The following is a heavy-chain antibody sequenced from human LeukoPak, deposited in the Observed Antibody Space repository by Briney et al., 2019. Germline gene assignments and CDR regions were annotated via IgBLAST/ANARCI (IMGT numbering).Heavy chain of an antibody. D-gene: IGHD3-10*01. CDR2: IYYSGST. V-gene: IGHV4-59*08. J-gene: IGHJ4*02. Sequence: SETLSLTCTVSGGSISSYYWSWIRQPPGKGLEWIGYIYYSGSTNYNPSLKSRVTISVDTSKNQFSLKPSSVTAADTAVYYCARQNDAGDYYFDYWGQGTLVTVSS. CDR1: GGSISSYY. CDR3: ARQNDAGDYYFDY.